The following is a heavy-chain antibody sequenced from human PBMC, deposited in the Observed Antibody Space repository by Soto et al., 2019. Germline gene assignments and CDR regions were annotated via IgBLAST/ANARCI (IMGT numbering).Heavy chain of an antibody. CDR1: GFTFDDYA. V-gene: IGHV3-9*01. CDR2: ISWNSVSI. CDR3: AKDRKTTVTPDAFDI. Sequence: EVQLVESGGGLVQPGRSLRLSCAASGFTFDDYAMHWVRQAPGKGLEWVSGISWNSVSIGYADSVKGRFTISRDNAKNSLYLQMNSLRAEDTALYYCAKDRKTTVTPDAFDIWGQGTMVTVSS. J-gene: IGHJ3*02. D-gene: IGHD4-17*01.